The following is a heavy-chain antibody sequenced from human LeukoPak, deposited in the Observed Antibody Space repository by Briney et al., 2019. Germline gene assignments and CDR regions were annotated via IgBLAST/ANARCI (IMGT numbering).Heavy chain of an antibody. D-gene: IGHD2-21*02. Sequence: SLTVSCMASGGTFSIYAISWVRQAPGQGLEWMRGIIPIFGTANYAQKFRGRVTMTRDTSTSTVYMELSSLRSEDTAVYYCARDLPVVMTAMDDYWGQGTLVTVSS. CDR1: GGTFSIYA. J-gene: IGHJ4*02. V-gene: IGHV1-69*05. CDR2: IIPIFGTA. CDR3: ARDLPVVMTAMDDY.